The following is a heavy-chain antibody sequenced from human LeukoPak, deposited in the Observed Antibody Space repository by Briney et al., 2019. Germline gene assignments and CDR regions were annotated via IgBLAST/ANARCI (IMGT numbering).Heavy chain of an antibody. CDR2: ISYSGST. CDR3: ARVSSMRVVVRE. J-gene: IGHJ1*01. V-gene: IGHV4-39*07. CDR1: GGSIRSSSYS. Sequence: PSETLSLTCTVSGGSIRSSSYSWGWIRQPPGKGLEWIGNISYSGSTYYNPSLKSRVTISIDTSKNQFSLKLSSVTAADTAIYYCARVSSMRVVVREWGQGTLVTVSS. D-gene: IGHD3-22*01.